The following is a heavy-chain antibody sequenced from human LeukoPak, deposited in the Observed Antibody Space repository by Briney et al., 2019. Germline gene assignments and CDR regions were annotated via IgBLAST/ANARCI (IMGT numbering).Heavy chain of an antibody. D-gene: IGHD3-10*01. CDR1: GDSINSYS. V-gene: IGHV4-4*07. Sequence: SETPSLTCSVSGDSINSYSYSWVRQPAGNGLEWIGRFYPSGSNNYNPSLKSRVTLSVDTSRNQFSLKLTSVTAADTAVYFCARKGGEDWYFELWGPGTPVTVSS. CDR3: ARKGGEDWYFEL. J-gene: IGHJ2*01. CDR2: FYPSGSN.